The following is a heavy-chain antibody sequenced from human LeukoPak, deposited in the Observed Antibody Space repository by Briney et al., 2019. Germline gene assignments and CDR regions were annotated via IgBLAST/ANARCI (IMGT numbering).Heavy chain of an antibody. Sequence: GGSLRLSCAASGFTFSSYSMNWVRQAPGKGLEWVAVIWYDGSNKDYADSVKGRFTVSRDNSKNTMDLQMNSLRAEDTAVYYCAREQYGSDDALDIWGQGTMVTVSS. V-gene: IGHV3-33*08. J-gene: IGHJ3*02. CDR2: IWYDGSNK. D-gene: IGHD4-17*01. CDR3: AREQYGSDDALDI. CDR1: GFTFSSYS.